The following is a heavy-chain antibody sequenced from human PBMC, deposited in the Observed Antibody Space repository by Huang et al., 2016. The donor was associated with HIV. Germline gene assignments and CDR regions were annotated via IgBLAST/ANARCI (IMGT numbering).Heavy chain of an antibody. D-gene: IGHD2-21*01. V-gene: IGHV1-24*01. CDR2: LAPEHGET. CDR1: GYTLTELS. Sequence: QVQLVQSGAEVKKPGASVKVSCKVSGYTLTELSIHWVRQAPGKGLEWRGGLAPEHGETIYAQNFQGRVTMTEDTSTDTAYRELHSLRPEDTAVYYCAAGYDTYYDIWGQGTMVIASS. CDR3: AAGYDTYYDI. J-gene: IGHJ3*02.